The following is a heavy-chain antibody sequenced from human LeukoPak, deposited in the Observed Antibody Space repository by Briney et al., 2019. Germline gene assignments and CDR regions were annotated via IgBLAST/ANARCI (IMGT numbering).Heavy chain of an antibody. J-gene: IGHJ4*02. CDR3: ARDLGYSGYDFGY. CDR1: GGSISSYY. D-gene: IGHD5-12*01. CDR2: IYYSGST. V-gene: IGHV4-59*13. Sequence: KPSETLSLTCTVSGGSISSYYWSWIRQPPGKGLEWIGYIYYSGSTNYNPSLKSRVTISVDTSKNQFSLKLSSVTAADTAVYYRARDLGYSGYDFGYWGQGTLVTVSS.